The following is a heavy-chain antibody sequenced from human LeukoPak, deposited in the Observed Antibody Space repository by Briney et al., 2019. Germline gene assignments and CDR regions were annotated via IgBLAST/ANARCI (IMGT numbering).Heavy chain of an antibody. V-gene: IGHV4-4*07. CDR3: ARDLFFVAAGINPAGWFDP. Sequence: SETLSLTCSISGGSISSFYWSWIRQPAGKGLEWIGRISTRGNTDYNPSLKSRVTISVDTSKNQFSLKLSSVTAADTAVYYCARDLFFVAAGINPAGWFDPWGQGTLVTVSS. D-gene: IGHD6-13*01. J-gene: IGHJ5*02. CDR2: ISTRGNT. CDR1: GGSISSFY.